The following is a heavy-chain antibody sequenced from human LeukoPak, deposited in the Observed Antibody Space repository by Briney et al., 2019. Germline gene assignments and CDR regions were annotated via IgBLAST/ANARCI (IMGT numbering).Heavy chain of an antibody. J-gene: IGHJ3*02. Sequence: SETLSLTCTVSGGSINSGTYYWSWIRQPAGKGLEWIGRIYTSGSTNYNPSLKSRVTMSVDTSKNQFSLKLSSVTAADTAVYYCARVRNWGPAGGGSDAFDIWGQGTMVTISS. CDR3: ARVRNWGPAGGGSDAFDI. D-gene: IGHD7-27*01. V-gene: IGHV4-61*02. CDR2: IYTSGST. CDR1: GGSINSGTYY.